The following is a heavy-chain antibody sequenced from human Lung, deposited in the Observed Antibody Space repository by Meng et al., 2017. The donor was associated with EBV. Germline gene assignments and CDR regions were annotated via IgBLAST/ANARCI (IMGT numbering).Heavy chain of an antibody. V-gene: IGHV4-4*07. D-gene: IGHD4-11*01. CDR2: FHTSGGT. Sequence: QGQPQEYGPRMMKPSETLSLTYTVSGGSINSYYWHWIRQPAGKGLEWIGRFHTSGGTKYNPSLKSRVTMSVDMSKSQLSLNLNSVTAADTAVYYCAADPPLDDYGNSFDYWGQGTLVTVSS. J-gene: IGHJ4*02. CDR1: GGSINSYY. CDR3: AADPPLDDYGNSFDY.